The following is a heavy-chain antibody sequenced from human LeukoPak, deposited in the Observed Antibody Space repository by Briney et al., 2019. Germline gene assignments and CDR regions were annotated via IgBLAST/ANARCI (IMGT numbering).Heavy chain of an antibody. V-gene: IGHV3-21*01. D-gene: IGHD5-12*01. CDR1: GFTFSSYG. CDR3: ARARDIVATIGY. J-gene: IGHJ4*02. Sequence: GGSLRLSCAASGFTFSSYGMHWVRQAPGKGLEWVSSISSSSSYIYYADSVKGRFTISRDNAKNSLYLQMNSLRAEDTAVYYCARARDIVATIGYWGQGTLVTVSS. CDR2: ISSSSSYI.